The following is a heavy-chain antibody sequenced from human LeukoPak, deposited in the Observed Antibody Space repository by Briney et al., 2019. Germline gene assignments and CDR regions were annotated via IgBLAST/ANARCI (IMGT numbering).Heavy chain of an antibody. CDR3: ARAIVVGVTAPPYWYFDL. Sequence: SETLSLTCTVSGVSISAIPYYWGWIRKPPGKGLEWIGSVYYPGTTYYNPSLKTRVTISVDTSKSQFSLKLSSVTAADTAVYYCARAIVVGVTAPPYWYFDLWGRGTLVTVSS. CDR2: VYYPGTT. J-gene: IGHJ2*01. CDR1: GVSISAIPYY. D-gene: IGHD2-21*02. V-gene: IGHV4-39*01.